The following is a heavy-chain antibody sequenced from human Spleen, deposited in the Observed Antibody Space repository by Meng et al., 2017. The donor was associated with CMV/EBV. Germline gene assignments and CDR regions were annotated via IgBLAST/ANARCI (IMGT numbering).Heavy chain of an antibody. V-gene: IGHV1-2*02. CDR3: ASPGGVYGGKGLYYGMDV. D-gene: IGHD4-23*01. CDR2: INPNSGGT. Sequence: ASVKVSCKVSGYTFTGYYMHWVRQAPGQGLEWMGWINPNSGGTNYAQKFQGRVTMTRDTSISTAYMELSRLRSDDTAVYYCASPGGVYGGKGLYYGMDVWGQGTTVTVSS. J-gene: IGHJ6*02. CDR1: GYTFTGYY.